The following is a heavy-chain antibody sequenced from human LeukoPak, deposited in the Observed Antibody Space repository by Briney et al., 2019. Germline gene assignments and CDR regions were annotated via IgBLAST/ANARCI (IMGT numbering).Heavy chain of an antibody. J-gene: IGHJ4*02. CDR2: ISYDGSNK. Sequence: PGGSLRLSCAASGFTFSSYAMHWVRQAPGKGLEWVAVISYDGSNKYYADSVKGRFTISRDNSKNTLYLQMNSLRAEDTAVYYCARLLNGYYDSSGYPFLDYWGQGTLVTVSS. CDR1: GFTFSSYA. V-gene: IGHV3-30-3*01. D-gene: IGHD3-22*01. CDR3: ARLLNGYYDSSGYPFLDY.